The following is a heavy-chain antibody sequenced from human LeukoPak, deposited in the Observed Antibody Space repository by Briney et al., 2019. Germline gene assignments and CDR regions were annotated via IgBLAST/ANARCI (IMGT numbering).Heavy chain of an antibody. CDR3: VRESPVAAVGRSWFDP. CDR2: VSGSNGNT. CDR1: GFTFSSYA. D-gene: IGHD6-13*01. Sequence: GGSLRLSCAASGFTFSSYAMSWVRQAPGEGLEWVSTVSGSNGNTHYADSVKGRFTISRDNSKNTLYLQMNSLRAEDAAVYYCVRESPVAAVGRSWFDPWGQGTLVTVSS. J-gene: IGHJ5*02. V-gene: IGHV3-23*01.